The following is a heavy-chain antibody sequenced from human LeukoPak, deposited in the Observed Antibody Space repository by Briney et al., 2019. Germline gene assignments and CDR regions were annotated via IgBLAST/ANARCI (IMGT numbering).Heavy chain of an antibody. J-gene: IGHJ3*02. Sequence: PGRSLRLSCAASGFTFDDYAMHWVRQAPGKGLEWVSGISWNSGSIGYADSVKGRFTISGDNAKNSLYLQMNSLRAEDMALYYCAKATGYSSSNDAFDIWGQGTMVTVSS. D-gene: IGHD6-13*01. V-gene: IGHV3-9*03. CDR2: ISWNSGSI. CDR1: GFTFDDYA. CDR3: AKATGYSSSNDAFDI.